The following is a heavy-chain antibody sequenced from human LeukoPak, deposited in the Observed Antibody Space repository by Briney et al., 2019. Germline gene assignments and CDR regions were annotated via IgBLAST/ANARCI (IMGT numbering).Heavy chain of an antibody. J-gene: IGHJ4*02. CDR1: GFTFSSYW. CDR3: ARDKYYYDSSGYYGTNGGFDY. Sequence: GGSLRLSCAASGFTFSSYWMSWVRQAQGKGLEWVANIKQDGSEKYYVDSVKGRFTISRDNAKNSLYLQMNSLRAEDTAVYYCARDKYYYDSSGYYGTNGGFDYWGQGTLVTVSS. D-gene: IGHD3-22*01. V-gene: IGHV3-7*01. CDR2: IKQDGSEK.